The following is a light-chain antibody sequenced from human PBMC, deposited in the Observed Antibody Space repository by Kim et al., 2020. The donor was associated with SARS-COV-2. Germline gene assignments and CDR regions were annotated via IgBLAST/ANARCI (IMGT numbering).Light chain of an antibody. V-gene: IGLV2-8*01. CDR1: SSDICGYNY. CDR2: DVS. Sequence: QSVTISCTGTSSDICGYNYVSWYQQYPGKTPKILISDVSRRPSGVPDRFSGSKSGNTASLTVSGLQAEDEADYYCTSYGGSNNLVFGGGTKLTVL. CDR3: TSYGGSNNLV. J-gene: IGLJ2*01.